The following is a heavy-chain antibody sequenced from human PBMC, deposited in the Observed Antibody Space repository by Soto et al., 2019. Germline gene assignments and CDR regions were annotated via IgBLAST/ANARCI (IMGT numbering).Heavy chain of an antibody. CDR2: LYYTGDT. Sequence: QVQLQESGPGLVRPSQTLSLTCTVSGGSISGGGHYWGWIRQPPGKGLEWIGFLYYTGDTYYNPSRKSRLSISVDTSMNQFSLELTSVTAADKAVYYCASSDPYYFFDYWGLGTLVTVSS. V-gene: IGHV4-31*03. CDR3: ASSDPYYFFDY. J-gene: IGHJ4*02. CDR1: GGSISGGGHY. D-gene: IGHD2-21*01.